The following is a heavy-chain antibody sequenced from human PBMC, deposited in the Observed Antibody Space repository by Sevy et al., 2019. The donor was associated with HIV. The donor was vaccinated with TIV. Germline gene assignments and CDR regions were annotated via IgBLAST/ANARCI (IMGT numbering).Heavy chain of an antibody. V-gene: IGHV1-24*01. Sequence: ASVKVSCKVSGYTLTQLSMHWVRQAPGKGPEWMGSFDPEDGETLYAQNFQGRVTMTEDTSTDTAYIALSSLRSEDTAIYYCATTMDYYDSSGSPFDYWGQGTLVTVSS. CDR1: GYTLTQLS. CDR2: FDPEDGET. CDR3: ATTMDYYDSSGSPFDY. J-gene: IGHJ4*02. D-gene: IGHD3-22*01.